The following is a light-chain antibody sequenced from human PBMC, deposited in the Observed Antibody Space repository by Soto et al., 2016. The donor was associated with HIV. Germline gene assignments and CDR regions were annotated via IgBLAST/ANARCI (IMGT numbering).Light chain of an antibody. J-gene: IGLJ3*02. CDR3: QVWDNDSNQNWV. Sequence: SYVLTQAPSVSVAPGSTASITCGGNNIGSKSAHWYQQKPGQAPVLVVYDDSDRPSGIPDRFSGSNSGNTATLTITRAEAGDEADYYCQVWDNDSNQNWVFGGGTKLTVL. V-gene: IGLV3-21*03. CDR1: NIGSKS. CDR2: DDS.